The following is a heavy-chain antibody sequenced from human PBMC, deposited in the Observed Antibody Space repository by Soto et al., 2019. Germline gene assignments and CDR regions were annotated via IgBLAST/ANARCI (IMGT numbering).Heavy chain of an antibody. V-gene: IGHV1-18*01. J-gene: IGHJ6*02. CDR1: GYTFTSYG. CDR2: ISAYNGNT. Sequence: GASVKVSCKASGYTFTSYGISWVRQAPGQGLEWMGWISAYNGNTNYAQKLQGRVTMTTDTSTSTAYMELRSLRSEDTAVYYCARDIPATTAMATYYYYGMDVWGQGTTVTVS. CDR3: ARDIPATTAMATYYYYGMDV. D-gene: IGHD5-18*01.